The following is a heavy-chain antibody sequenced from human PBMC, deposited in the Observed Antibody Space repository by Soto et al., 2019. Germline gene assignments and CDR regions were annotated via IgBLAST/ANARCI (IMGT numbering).Heavy chain of an antibody. J-gene: IGHJ4*02. CDR2: ISYDGSNK. D-gene: IGHD3-22*01. V-gene: IGHV3-30*18. CDR1: GVTFSSLG. Sequence: AGGALRLSYAASGVTFSSLGGCRGRPGPGKGREWVAVISYDGSNKYYADSVKGRFTIPRDNSKNTLYLQMNSLRAEDTAVYYCAKDSTPNYYDSSGYFDYWGQGTLVTVSS. CDR3: AKDSTPNYYDSSGYFDY.